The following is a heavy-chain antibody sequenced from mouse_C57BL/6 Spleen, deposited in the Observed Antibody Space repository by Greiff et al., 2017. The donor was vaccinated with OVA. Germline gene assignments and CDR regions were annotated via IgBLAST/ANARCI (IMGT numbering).Heavy chain of an antibody. V-gene: IGHV1-42*01. J-gene: IGHJ3*01. CDR1: GYSFTGYY. Sequence: EVKVEESGPELVKPGASVKISCKASGYSFTGYYMNWVKQSPEKSLEWIGEINPSTGGTTYNQKFKAKATLTVDKSSSTAYMQLKSLTSEDSAVYYCARPDYYGSSYGFAYWGQGTLVTVSA. D-gene: IGHD1-1*01. CDR2: INPSTGGT. CDR3: ARPDYYGSSYGFAY.